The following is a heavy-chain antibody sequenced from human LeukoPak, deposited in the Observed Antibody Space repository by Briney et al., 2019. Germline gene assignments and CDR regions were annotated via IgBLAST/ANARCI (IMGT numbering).Heavy chain of an antibody. CDR2: IIPIFGTA. CDR3: ARHDSSGYYYVAG. D-gene: IGHD3-22*01. Sequence: SVKVSCKASGGTFSSYAISWVRQAPGQGLEWMGGIIPIFGTANYAQKFEGRVTITTDESTSTAYMELSSLRSEDTAVYYCARHDSSGYYYVAGWGQGTLVTVSS. CDR1: GGTFSSYA. V-gene: IGHV1-69*05. J-gene: IGHJ4*02.